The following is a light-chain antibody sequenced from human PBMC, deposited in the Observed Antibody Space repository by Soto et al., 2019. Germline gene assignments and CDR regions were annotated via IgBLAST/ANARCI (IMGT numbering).Light chain of an antibody. J-gene: IGKJ2*01. Sequence: DIQMTQSPSSLSVSVGDRVTITCRASQSISNYLNWYQQTPGKAPKLLIYASFNLQRGVPSRFSGSGFGTDFTLSISSLEPEDFATYYCQQSYSTPYTFGQGTKLEIK. CDR2: ASF. V-gene: IGKV1-39*01. CDR1: QSISNY. CDR3: QQSYSTPYT.